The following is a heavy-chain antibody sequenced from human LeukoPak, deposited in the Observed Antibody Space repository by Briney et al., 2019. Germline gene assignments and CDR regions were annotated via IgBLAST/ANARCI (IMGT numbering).Heavy chain of an antibody. CDR3: AKDGYYNSGTFPDY. J-gene: IGHJ4*02. Sequence: PGGSLRLSCVASGFPFASYGMNWVRQAPGKGLEWVAVISYDGTNKFYVDSVRGRITISRDNSKNTLYLQMDSLRAEDTAVYYCAKDGYYNSGTFPDYWGQGTLVTVSS. V-gene: IGHV3-30*18. CDR2: ISYDGTNK. D-gene: IGHD1-1*01. CDR1: GFPFASYG.